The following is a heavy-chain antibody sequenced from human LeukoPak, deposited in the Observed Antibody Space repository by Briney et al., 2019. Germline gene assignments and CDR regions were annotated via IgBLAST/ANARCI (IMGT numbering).Heavy chain of an antibody. CDR1: GFTFSSYA. J-gene: IGHJ4*02. CDR3: AKANDIVVVVAPFDY. D-gene: IGHD2-15*01. Sequence: PGGSLRLSCAASGFTFSSYAMSWVRQAPGKGLEWVSAISGSGGSTYYADSVKGRFIISRDNSKNTLYLQMNSLRAEDKAVYYCAKANDIVVVVAPFDYWGQGTLVTVSS. V-gene: IGHV3-23*01. CDR2: ISGSGGST.